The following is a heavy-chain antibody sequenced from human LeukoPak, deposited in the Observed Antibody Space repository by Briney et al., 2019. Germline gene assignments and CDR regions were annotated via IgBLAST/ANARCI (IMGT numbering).Heavy chain of an antibody. Sequence: GGSLRLSCAASGFTFSSYAMHWVRQAPGKGLEWVAVISYDGSNKYYADSVKGRFTISRDNSKNTLYLQMNSLRAEDTAVYYCARVPGDFWSSWARPNLYSMDVWGQGTTVTVSS. V-gene: IGHV3-30-3*01. CDR1: GFTFSSYA. CDR3: ARVPGDFWSSWARPNLYSMDV. CDR2: ISYDGSNK. D-gene: IGHD3-3*01. J-gene: IGHJ6*02.